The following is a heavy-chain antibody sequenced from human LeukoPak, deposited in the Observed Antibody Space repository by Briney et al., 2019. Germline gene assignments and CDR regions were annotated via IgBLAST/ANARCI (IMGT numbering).Heavy chain of an antibody. CDR1: GGSISSYY. Sequence: SGTLSLTCTVPGGSISSYYWSWIRQPPGKGLEWIGYIYYSGSTNYNPSLKSRVTISVDTSKNQFSLKLSSVTAADTAVYYCARQATTGRVGYWGQGTLVTVSS. V-gene: IGHV4-59*08. D-gene: IGHD4-17*01. CDR2: IYYSGST. J-gene: IGHJ4*02. CDR3: ARQATTGRVGY.